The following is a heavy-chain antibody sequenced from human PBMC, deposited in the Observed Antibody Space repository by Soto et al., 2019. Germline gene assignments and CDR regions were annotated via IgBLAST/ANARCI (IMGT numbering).Heavy chain of an antibody. V-gene: IGHV5-51*01. CDR3: ASAVRGVIINIYNWFDT. J-gene: IGHJ5*02. CDR1: GYSFTSYW. Sequence: GESLKISCKGSGYSFTSYWIGWVRQMPGKGLEWMGVIYPGDSDTRYSPSFQGQVTISADKAISTAYLPWSSLKASDTAMYYCASAVRGVIINIYNWFDTWGQGTLVTVSS. D-gene: IGHD3-10*01. CDR2: IYPGDSDT.